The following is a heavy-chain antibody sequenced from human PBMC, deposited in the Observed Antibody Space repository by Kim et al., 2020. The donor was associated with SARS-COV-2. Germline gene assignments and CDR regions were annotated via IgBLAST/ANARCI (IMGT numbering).Heavy chain of an antibody. CDR3: ARGVAVAPNYYYHYAMDV. Sequence: GGSLRLSCAASDFTFDTYWISWVRQAPGKGLEWVAIIKSDAYETYYVDSVKGRFTVSRDNAKNLVFLQMNSLRAEDTAVYYCARGVAVAPNYYYHYAMDVWGQGTTVTVSS. CDR1: DFTFDTYW. J-gene: IGHJ6*02. CDR2: IKSDAYET. D-gene: IGHD6-19*01. V-gene: IGHV3-7*03.